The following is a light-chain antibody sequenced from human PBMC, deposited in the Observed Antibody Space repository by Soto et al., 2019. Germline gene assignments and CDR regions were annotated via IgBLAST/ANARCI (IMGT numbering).Light chain of an antibody. CDR3: SSYTSSSTLYA. Sequence: QSVLTQPASVSGSPGQSITISCTGTSSDVGGYNYVSWYQQHPGKAPKLMIYEVSNRPSGVSNRFSGSKSGNTASLTISGLQAEDEADYYCSSYTSSSTLYAFGTGTKATVL. CDR2: EVS. V-gene: IGLV2-14*01. CDR1: SSDVGGYNY. J-gene: IGLJ1*01.